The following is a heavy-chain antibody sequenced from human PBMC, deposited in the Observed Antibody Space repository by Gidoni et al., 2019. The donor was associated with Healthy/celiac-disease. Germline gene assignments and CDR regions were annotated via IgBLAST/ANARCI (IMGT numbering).Heavy chain of an antibody. V-gene: IGHV3-48*02. D-gene: IGHD4-4*01. CDR3: ARTTVGSPDY. Sequence: MNWVRQAPRKGLEWVSYISSSSSNIYYADSVKGRFNISRDNAKNSLYLQMNSLRDEDTAVYYCARTTVGSPDYWGQGTLVTVSS. CDR2: ISSSSSNI. J-gene: IGHJ4*02.